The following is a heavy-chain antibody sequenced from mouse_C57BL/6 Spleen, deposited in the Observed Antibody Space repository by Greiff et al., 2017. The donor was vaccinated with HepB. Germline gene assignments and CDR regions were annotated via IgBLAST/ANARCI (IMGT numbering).Heavy chain of an antibody. CDR1: GYTFTSYW. V-gene: IGHV1-59*01. CDR3: AREGLPQMDY. J-gene: IGHJ4*01. Sequence: VQLQQPGAELVRPGTSVKLSCKASGYTFTSYWMHWVKQRPGQGLEWIGVIDPSDSYTNYNQKFKGKATLTVDTSSSTAYMQLSSLTSEDSAVYYCAREGLPQMDYWGQGTSVTVSS. CDR2: IDPSDSYT. D-gene: IGHD2-2*01.